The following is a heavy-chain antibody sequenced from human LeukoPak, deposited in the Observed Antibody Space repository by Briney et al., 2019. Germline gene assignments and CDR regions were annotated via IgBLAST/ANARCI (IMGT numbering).Heavy chain of an antibody. J-gene: IGHJ6*04. D-gene: IGHD1-26*01. Sequence: GGSLRLSCAASGFTFSSYGMHCVRQAPGKGLEWVADISGSSDDIHYADSVTGRFTISRDNAKNSVYLQMNSLRVEDTAVYYCARDSGRYGYYMDVWGKGTTVTVSS. CDR3: ARDSGRYGYYMDV. CDR2: ISGSSDDI. CDR1: GFTFSSYG. V-gene: IGHV3-48*01.